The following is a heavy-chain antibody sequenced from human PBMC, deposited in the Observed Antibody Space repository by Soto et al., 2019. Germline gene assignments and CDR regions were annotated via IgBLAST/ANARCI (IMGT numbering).Heavy chain of an antibody. Sequence: QVHLQQWGAGLLKPSETLSLTCAVYGGSFSGYYWSGIRQHPGKGLAWIGEINHSGSTNYNPSLTSRVSISVGTSNNQCYLKLSSVTAADTAVYYCARGRGDGDNQHWYFDLCGRGTLVTVSS. J-gene: IGHJ2*01. CDR2: INHSGST. CDR3: ARGRGDGDNQHWYFDL. CDR1: GGSFSGYY. D-gene: IGHD3-10*01. V-gene: IGHV4-34*01.